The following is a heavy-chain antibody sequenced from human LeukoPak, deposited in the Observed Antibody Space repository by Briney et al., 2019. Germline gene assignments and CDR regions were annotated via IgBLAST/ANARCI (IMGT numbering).Heavy chain of an antibody. CDR3: ARDPPDYSNYKERSYYYYYYMDV. D-gene: IGHD4-11*01. V-gene: IGHV3-48*04. Sequence: PGGSLRLSCAASGFTFSSYSMDWVRQAPGKGLEWVSYISSSGSTIYYADSVKGRFTISRDNAKNSLYLQMNSLRAEDTAVYYCARDPPDYSNYKERSYYYYYYMDVWGKGTTVTVSS. CDR2: ISSSGSTI. CDR1: GFTFSSYS. J-gene: IGHJ6*03.